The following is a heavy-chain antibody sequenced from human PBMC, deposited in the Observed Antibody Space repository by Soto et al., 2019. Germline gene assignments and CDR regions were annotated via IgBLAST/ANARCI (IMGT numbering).Heavy chain of an antibody. V-gene: IGHV4-59*08. CDR1: GGSISSYY. CDR2: IYYSGST. D-gene: IGHD6-13*01. J-gene: IGHJ4*02. CDR3: TGHEGGAAADRPLDD. Sequence: PSETLSLTCTVSGGSISSYYWSWIRQPPGKGLEWIGYIYYSGSTNYNPSLKSRVTMSVDTYTNQFSLKLMSVTAADTAIYYCTGHEGGAAADRPLDDWGQGTLVTVSS.